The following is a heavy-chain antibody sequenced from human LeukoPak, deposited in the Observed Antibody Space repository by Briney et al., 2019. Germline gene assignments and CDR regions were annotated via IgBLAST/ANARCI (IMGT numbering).Heavy chain of an antibody. CDR1: GFTFSTYW. CDR3: ARDGGDYHFDS. V-gene: IGHV3-7*01. D-gene: IGHD4/OR15-4a*01. J-gene: IGHJ4*02. CDR2: IKQDGSET. Sequence: GGSLRLSCAASGFTFSTYWMTWVRQAPGKGLEWVANIKQDGSETYYVDSVKGRFTISRDNAKNSLYLQMSSLRAEDTAIYYCARDGGDYHFDSWGQGTLVTVSS.